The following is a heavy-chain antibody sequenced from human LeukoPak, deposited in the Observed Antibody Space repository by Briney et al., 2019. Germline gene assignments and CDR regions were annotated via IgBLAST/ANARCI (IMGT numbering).Heavy chain of an antibody. CDR1: GFTFSNAW. CDR2: ISGSGGST. D-gene: IGHD5-12*01. Sequence: GGSLRLSCAASGFTFSNAWMSWVRQAPGKGLEWVSAISGSGGSTYYADSVKGRFTISRDNSKNTLYLQMNSLRAEDTAVYYCAKDREVQWLYLDYWGQGTLVTVSS. J-gene: IGHJ4*02. V-gene: IGHV3-23*01. CDR3: AKDREVQWLYLDY.